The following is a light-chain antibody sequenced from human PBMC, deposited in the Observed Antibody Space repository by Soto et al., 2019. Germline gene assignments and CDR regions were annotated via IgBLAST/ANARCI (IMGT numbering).Light chain of an antibody. CDR1: SGHNSHA. V-gene: IGLV4-69*01. J-gene: IGLJ2*01. CDR2: VNSDGSH. CDR3: QTWGSGVRV. Sequence: QLVLTQSPSASASLGASVKLTCTLSSGHNSHAIAWHQQQPEKGPRYLMKVNSDGSHNKGDGIPDRFSSSSSGAERYLTISSLQSDDEADYFCQTWGSGVRVFGGGTKLTVL.